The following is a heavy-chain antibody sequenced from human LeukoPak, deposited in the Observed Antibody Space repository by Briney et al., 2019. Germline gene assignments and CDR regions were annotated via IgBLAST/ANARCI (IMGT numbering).Heavy chain of an antibody. D-gene: IGHD1-1*01. CDR3: ATTGWNDVGVFDY. V-gene: IGHV1-69*13. CDR1: GGTFSSYA. Sequence: SVKVSCKASGGTFSSYAISWVRQAPGQGLEWMGGIIPIFGTANYAQKFQGRVTITADESTSTAYMELSSLRSEDTAVYYCATTGWNDVGVFDYWGQGTLVTVSS. J-gene: IGHJ4*02. CDR2: IIPIFGTA.